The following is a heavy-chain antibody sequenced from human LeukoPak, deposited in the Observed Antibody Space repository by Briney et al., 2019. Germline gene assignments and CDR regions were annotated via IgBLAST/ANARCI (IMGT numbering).Heavy chain of an antibody. V-gene: IGHV3-23*01. CDR3: AMTMKYCSGGTCQEAFEI. Sequence: GGSLRLSCTASGFTFSTHAMSWVRQAPGKGLEWVSAISGSGGSTYHADSVKGRFTISRDNSKNTLFLQMNSLRAEDTAIYYCAMTMKYCSGGTCQEAFEIWGQGTMVTVSS. J-gene: IGHJ3*02. CDR1: GFTFSTHA. CDR2: ISGSGGST. D-gene: IGHD2-15*01.